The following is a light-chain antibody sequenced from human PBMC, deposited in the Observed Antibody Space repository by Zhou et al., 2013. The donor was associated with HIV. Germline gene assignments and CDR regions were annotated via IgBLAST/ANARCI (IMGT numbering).Light chain of an antibody. CDR2: SNN. CDR1: NSNIGSNP. J-gene: IGLJ2*01. Sequence: QSELTQPPSASGTPGQRIAISCSGTNSNIGSNPVNWYQQVPGAAPKLLMYSNNQRPSGTPDRFSGSKSGISASLAISGLRSEDEANYYCAAWDDSLNGVVFGGGTKLTV. CDR3: AAWDDSLNGVV. V-gene: IGLV1-44*01.